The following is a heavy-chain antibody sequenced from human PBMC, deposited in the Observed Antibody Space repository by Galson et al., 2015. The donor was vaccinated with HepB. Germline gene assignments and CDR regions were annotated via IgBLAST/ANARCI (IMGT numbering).Heavy chain of an antibody. D-gene: IGHD3-22*01. CDR3: ARDRAHYYDSSGYSGAFDI. CDR2: IIPMFDTP. V-gene: IGHV1-69*06. J-gene: IGHJ3*02. CDR1: GGSFNSYA. Sequence: SVKVSCKASGGSFNSYAVSWLRQAPGQGLEWMGGIIPMFDTPIYAQKFQDRVTITADKSTSTVYMELSSLRSEDTAVYYCARDRAHYYDSSGYSGAFDIWGQGTLVTVSS.